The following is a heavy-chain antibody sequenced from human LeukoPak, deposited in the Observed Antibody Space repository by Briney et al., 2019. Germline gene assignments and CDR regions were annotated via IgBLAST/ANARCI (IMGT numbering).Heavy chain of an antibody. CDR3: ARGGYCSSTSCYVFDS. J-gene: IGHJ4*02. Sequence: SETLSLTCTVSGGSISSYYWSWIRQPPGKGLEWIGYIYYSGSTNYNPSLKSRVTISVDKSKSQFSLELTSVTAADTALYYCARGGYCSSTSCYVFDSWGQGTLVTVSS. D-gene: IGHD2-2*01. CDR2: IYYSGST. V-gene: IGHV4-59*12. CDR1: GGSISSYY.